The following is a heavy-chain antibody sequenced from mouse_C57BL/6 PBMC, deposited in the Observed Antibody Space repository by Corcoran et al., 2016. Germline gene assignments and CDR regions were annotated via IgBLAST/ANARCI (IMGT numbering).Heavy chain of an antibody. CDR1: GYSFTIYY. CDR2: IYPGSGNT. CDR3: ARGRYYGPYAMDY. D-gene: IGHD1-2*01. Sequence: QIELQQSGPKLVKPGASLKISCKASGYSFTIYYIRCVKQRPGQGLEWIGWIYPGSGNTKYNEKFKGKATLTADTSSSTAYMQLSSLTSEDSAVYYCARGRYYGPYAMDYWGQGTSVTVSS. V-gene: IGHV1-66*01. J-gene: IGHJ4*01.